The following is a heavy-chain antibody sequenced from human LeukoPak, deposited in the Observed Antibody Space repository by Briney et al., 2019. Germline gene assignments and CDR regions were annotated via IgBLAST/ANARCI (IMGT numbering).Heavy chain of an antibody. D-gene: IGHD3-16*02. Sequence: SVKVSCKASGGTFSSYAISWVRQAPGQGLEWMGRIIPILGIANYAQKFQGRVTITADKSTSTAYMELSSLRSEDTAVYYCARDLPRGGGMITFGGVIARTGGLDYWGQGTLVTVSS. CDR3: ARDLPRGGGMITFGGVIARTGGLDY. CDR1: GGTFSSYA. CDR2: IIPILGIA. J-gene: IGHJ4*02. V-gene: IGHV1-69*04.